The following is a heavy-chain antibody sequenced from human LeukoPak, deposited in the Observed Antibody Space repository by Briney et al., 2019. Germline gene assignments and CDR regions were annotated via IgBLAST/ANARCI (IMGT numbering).Heavy chain of an antibody. V-gene: IGHV3-30*18. D-gene: IGHD4-17*01. Sequence: AGGSLRLSCAASGFTFSSYGMHWVRQAPGKGLEWVAVISYDGSNKYYADSVKGRFTISRDNSKNTLYLQMNSLRAEGTAVYYCTKDEAVTPTTAWSVYYFNYWGQGTLVTVSS. CDR3: TKDEAVTPTTAWSVYYFNY. J-gene: IGHJ4*02. CDR2: ISYDGSNK. CDR1: GFTFSSYG.